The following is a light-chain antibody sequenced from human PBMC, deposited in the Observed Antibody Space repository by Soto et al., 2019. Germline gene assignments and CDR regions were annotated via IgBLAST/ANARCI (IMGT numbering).Light chain of an antibody. CDR1: QSVATN. J-gene: IGKJ1*01. CDR3: QQSYSTPRT. V-gene: IGKV3-15*01. CDR2: GAS. Sequence: EIVLTQSPGTLSLSPGERSTLSCRASQSVATNLAWYQQKPGQPPRLLIYGASTRATGIPARFSGSGSGTDFTLTISSLQPEDFATYYCQQSYSTPRTFGQGTKVDIK.